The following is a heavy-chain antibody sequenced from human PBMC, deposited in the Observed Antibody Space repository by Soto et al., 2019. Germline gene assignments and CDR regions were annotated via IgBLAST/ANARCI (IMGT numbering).Heavy chain of an antibody. V-gene: IGHV3-53*01. J-gene: IGHJ4*02. CDR3: ARDSLGDGFDY. D-gene: IGHD3-16*01. CDR2: IYSGGST. Sequence: EVQLVESGGGLMQPGGSLKLSCAASGFIVSSNYMSWVRQAPGKGLEWVSVIYSGGSTYYADSVKGRFTISRDNSKNTLYLQMNSLGAEDTAVYYWARDSLGDGFDYWGQGTLVTVSS. CDR1: GFIVSSNY.